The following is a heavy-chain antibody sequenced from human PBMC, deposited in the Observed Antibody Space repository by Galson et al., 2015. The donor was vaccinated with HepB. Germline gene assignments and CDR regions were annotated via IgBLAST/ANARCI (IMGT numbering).Heavy chain of an antibody. Sequence: QSGAEVKKPGESLRISCKGSGYSFTSYWISWVRQMPGKGLEWMGRIDPSDSYTNYSPSFQGHVTISADKSISTAYLQWSSLKASDTAMYYCARRPGPLRYFDWLLEAEDYWGQGTLVTVSS. V-gene: IGHV5-10-1*01. J-gene: IGHJ4*02. D-gene: IGHD3-9*01. CDR2: IDPSDSYT. CDR1: GYSFTSYW. CDR3: ARRPGPLRYFDWLLEAEDY.